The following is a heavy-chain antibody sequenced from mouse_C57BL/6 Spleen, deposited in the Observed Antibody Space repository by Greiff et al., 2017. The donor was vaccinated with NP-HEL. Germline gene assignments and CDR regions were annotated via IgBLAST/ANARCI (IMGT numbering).Heavy chain of an antibody. CDR3: AQYYGSSKGY. CDR1: GFNIKDYY. Sequence: EVQLQQSGAELVKPGASVKLSCTASGFNIKDYYMHWVKQRTEQGLEWIGRIDPEDGEPKYAPKFQGKATITADTSATTAYLQLSSLPSEDTAVYYYAQYYGSSKGYWGQGTTLTVSS. J-gene: IGHJ2*01. V-gene: IGHV14-2*01. D-gene: IGHD1-1*01. CDR2: IDPEDGEP.